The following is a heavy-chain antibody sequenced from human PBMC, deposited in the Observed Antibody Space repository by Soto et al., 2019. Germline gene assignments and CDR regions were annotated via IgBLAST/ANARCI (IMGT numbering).Heavy chain of an antibody. J-gene: IGHJ4*01. Sequence: GRSLRLSCATSGFMFRNYAMNWVRQAPGKGLEWVSFVSANADGTFYADSVKGRFSISRDNSKNILYLQMNNLRVEDTAIYYCSKGRLSFDYWGHGTLVTVSS. CDR1: GFMFRNYA. CDR3: SKGRLSFDY. CDR2: VSANADGT. V-gene: IGHV3-23*01.